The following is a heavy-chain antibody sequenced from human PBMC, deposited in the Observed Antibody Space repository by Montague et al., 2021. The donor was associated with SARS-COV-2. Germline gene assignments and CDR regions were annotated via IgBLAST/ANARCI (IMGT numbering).Heavy chain of an antibody. CDR1: GGSISSYY. D-gene: IGHD3-10*01. Sequence: SETLSLTCTVSGGSISSYYWSWIRQPPGKGLEWIGYIYYSGSTNYNPSLKSRVTISVDTSKNQFSLKLSSVTAADTAIYYCARSAMIRGVFTSWFDPWGQGTLVTVSS. CDR2: IYYSGST. J-gene: IGHJ5*02. CDR3: ARSAMIRGVFTSWFDP. V-gene: IGHV4-59*13.